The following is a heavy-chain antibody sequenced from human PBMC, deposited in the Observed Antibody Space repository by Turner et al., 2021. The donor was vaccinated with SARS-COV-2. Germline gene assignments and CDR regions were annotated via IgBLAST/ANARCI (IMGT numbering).Heavy chain of an antibody. Sequence: QVQLVQSGAEVKKPGASVKVSCKVSGYTLTELSMHWVRQAPGKGLGGVGGFDPEDAETIYAQKFQGRVTMTEDKSTDTAYMGLGSLRSEDTAVYYCATGYAYCGGDCSIDYWGQGTLVTVSS. D-gene: IGHD2-21*02. CDR2: FDPEDAET. CDR3: ATGYAYCGGDCSIDY. J-gene: IGHJ4*02. V-gene: IGHV1-24*01. CDR1: GYTLTELS.